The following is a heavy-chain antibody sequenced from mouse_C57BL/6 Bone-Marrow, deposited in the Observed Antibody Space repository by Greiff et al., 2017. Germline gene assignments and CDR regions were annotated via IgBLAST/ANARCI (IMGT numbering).Heavy chain of an antibody. CDR3: TTRSSTVVAPYWYFDV. D-gene: IGHD1-1*01. CDR2: IDPENGDT. V-gene: IGHV14-4*01. CDR1: GFNITDDY. J-gene: IGHJ1*03. Sequence: VQLKQSGAELVRPGASVKLSCTASGFNITDDYMHWVKQRPEQGLEWIGWIDPENGDTEYASKFQGKATITADTYSNTAYLQLSSLTSEDTAVYYCTTRSSTVVAPYWYFDVWGTGTTVTVSS.